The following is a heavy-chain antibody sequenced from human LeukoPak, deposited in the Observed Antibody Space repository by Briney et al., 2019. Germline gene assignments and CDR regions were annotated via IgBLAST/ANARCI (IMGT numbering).Heavy chain of an antibody. Sequence: ASVKVSCKASGYTFTGYYMHWVRQAPGQGLEWMGWINTNTGNPTYAQGFTGRFVFSLDTSVSTAYLQISSLKAEDTAVYYCARGGYCSSTSCYVWWFDPWGQGTLVTVSS. D-gene: IGHD2-2*03. CDR3: ARGGYCSSTSCYVWWFDP. V-gene: IGHV7-4-1*02. CDR2: INTNTGNP. CDR1: GYTFTGYY. J-gene: IGHJ5*02.